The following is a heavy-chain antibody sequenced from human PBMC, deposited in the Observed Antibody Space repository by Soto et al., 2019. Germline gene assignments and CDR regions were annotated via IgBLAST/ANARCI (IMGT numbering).Heavy chain of an antibody. CDR1: GGSISRYY. CDR3: ARDLWGYCGTDCYPLDV. V-gene: IGHV4-59*01. D-gene: IGHD2-21*02. Sequence: QVQLQESGPGLVKPSETLSLTCTVSGGSISRYYWSWIRQPPGKGLEWIGYMYNTGSTVYNPSYKRRVTLSVYTSKNQCSLKMNSVTAADTAVYYCARDLWGYCGTDCYPLDVWGQGTTVTVSS. J-gene: IGHJ6*02. CDR2: MYNTGST.